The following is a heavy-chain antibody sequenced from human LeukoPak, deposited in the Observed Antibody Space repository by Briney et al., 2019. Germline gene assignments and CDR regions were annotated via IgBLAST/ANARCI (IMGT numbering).Heavy chain of an antibody. CDR2: MNPNSGNT. D-gene: IGHD2-2*01. Sequence: ASAKVSCKASGYTFTSYDINWVRQATGQGLEWMGWMNPNSGNTGYAQKFQGRVTMTRNTSISTAYMVLSSLRSEDTAVYYCARGKKTRGCSSTSCYRPYYYYMDVWGKGTTVTVSS. V-gene: IGHV1-8*01. CDR1: GYTFTSYD. CDR3: ARGKKTRGCSSTSCYRPYYYYMDV. J-gene: IGHJ6*03.